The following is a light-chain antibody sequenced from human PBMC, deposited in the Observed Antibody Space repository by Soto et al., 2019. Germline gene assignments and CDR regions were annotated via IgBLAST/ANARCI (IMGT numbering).Light chain of an antibody. J-gene: IGKJ4*01. V-gene: IGKV3-15*01. Sequence: EIVMTQSPATLSVSPGERATLSCRASQSVSTNLAWYKQKPGQAPRPLIYGASTRATGIPARFSGSGSGTDFTLTISSLQSEDFAVYYCQHYTNWPLTFGGGTKVEIK. CDR3: QHYTNWPLT. CDR1: QSVSTN. CDR2: GAS.